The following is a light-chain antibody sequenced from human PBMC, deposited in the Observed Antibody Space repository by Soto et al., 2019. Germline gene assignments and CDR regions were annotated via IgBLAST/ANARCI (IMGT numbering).Light chain of an antibody. V-gene: IGLV4-60*02. Sequence: QPVLTQSSSASASLGSSVKLTCTLSSGHSSYIIAWHQQPPGKAPRYLMKLEGSGSYNKGSGIPDRFSGSSSGADRYLTISNPQVEDEADYYCETWDSNTRVFGGGTKLTVL. J-gene: IGLJ3*02. CDR1: SGHSSYI. CDR2: LEGSGSY. CDR3: ETWDSNTRV.